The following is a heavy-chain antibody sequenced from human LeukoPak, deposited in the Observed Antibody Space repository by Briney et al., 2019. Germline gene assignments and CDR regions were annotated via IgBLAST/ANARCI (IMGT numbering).Heavy chain of an antibody. V-gene: IGHV3-66*01. CDR2: LYSNGDT. CDR3: TYGDYPLTY. J-gene: IGHJ4*02. CDR1: GLTVTNNY. D-gene: IGHD4-17*01. Sequence: GGSLRLSCAASGLTVTNNYWHWVRQPPGKGPEWISLLYSNGDTKYADSVRGRFTFSRDNSKNTLYLQMNGLRAEDTAVYYCTYGDYPLTYWGQGTLVSVSS.